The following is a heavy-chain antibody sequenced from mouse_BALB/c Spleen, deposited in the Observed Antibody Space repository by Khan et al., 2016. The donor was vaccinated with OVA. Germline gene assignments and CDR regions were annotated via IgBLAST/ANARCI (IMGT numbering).Heavy chain of an antibody. V-gene: IGHV3-6*02. D-gene: IGHD3-1*01. CDR1: GYSITSGYF. Sequence: EVQLQESGPGLVKPSQSLSLTCSVTGYSITSGYFWNWIRQFPGNKLEWMGYIRYDGNSNYYPSLKNRISISRDTSKNQFFLKLNSVTPEDTATCCCARGGSSGPAWFTNWGQGTLVTVSA. CDR3: ARGGSSGPAWFTN. CDR2: IRYDGNS. J-gene: IGHJ3*01.